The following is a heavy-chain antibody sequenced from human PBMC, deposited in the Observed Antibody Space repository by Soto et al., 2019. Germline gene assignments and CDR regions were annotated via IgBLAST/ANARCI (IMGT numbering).Heavy chain of an antibody. V-gene: IGHV1-69*08. CDR2: IIPILGIA. CDR1: GGTFSSYT. D-gene: IGHD2-2*01. J-gene: IGHJ3*02. CDR3: AREDIVVVPAANFAFDI. Sequence: QVQLVQSGAEVQKPGSSVKVSCKASGGTFSSYTISWVRQAPGQGLEWMGRIIPILGIANYAQKFQGRVTITADKSTSTAYMELSSLRSEDTAVYYCAREDIVVVPAANFAFDIWGQGTMVTVSS.